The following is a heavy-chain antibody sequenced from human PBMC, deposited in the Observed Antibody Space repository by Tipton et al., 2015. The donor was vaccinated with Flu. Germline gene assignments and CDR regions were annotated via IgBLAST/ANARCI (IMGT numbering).Heavy chain of an antibody. J-gene: IGHJ3*02. CDR3: VRHDSSGLEVVKPFDI. Sequence: TLSLTCSVSGASVSSRTYYWSWVRQPPGKGLEWIGCLYCGATTVYNPSLKGRATISVDTSRNHFSLELTSVTAADTAIFYCVRHDSSGLEVVKPFDIWGQGTLVTVSS. V-gene: IGHV4-61*03. CDR1: GASVSSRTYY. D-gene: IGHD6-19*01. CDR2: LYCGATT.